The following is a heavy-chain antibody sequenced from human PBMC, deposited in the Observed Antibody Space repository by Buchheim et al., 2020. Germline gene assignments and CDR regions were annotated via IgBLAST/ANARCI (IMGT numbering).Heavy chain of an antibody. J-gene: IGHJ5*02. CDR2: INANSGGT. V-gene: IGHV1-2*02. Sequence: QVQLVQSGAEVKKPGASVKVACKAAGYTFTGDYMHWVRQAPGQGLEWMGWINANSGGTNYAQKFQGRVTMTRDTSISTAYMELSRLRSDHTAVYYCARSSIVLSSSNWFDPWGQGTL. CDR1: GYTFTGDY. CDR3: ARSSIVLSSSNWFDP. D-gene: IGHD2-8*01.